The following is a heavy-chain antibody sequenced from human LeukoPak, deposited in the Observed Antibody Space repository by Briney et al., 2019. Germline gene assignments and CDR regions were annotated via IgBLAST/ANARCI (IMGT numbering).Heavy chain of an antibody. CDR3: ARALENYYGSGTYPDY. V-gene: IGHV4-34*01. CDR2: IHHSGST. CDR1: GGSFSGYY. D-gene: IGHD3-10*01. Sequence: KTSETLSLTCAVYGGSFSGYYWSWIRRPPGRGLEWIGKIHHSGSTNYNPSLKSRVTISVGTSKNQFSLKLSSVTAADTGVYYCARALENYYGSGTYPDYWGQGTLVTVSS. J-gene: IGHJ4*02.